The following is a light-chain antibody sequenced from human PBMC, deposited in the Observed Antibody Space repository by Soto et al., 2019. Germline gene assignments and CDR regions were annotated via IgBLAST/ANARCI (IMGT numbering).Light chain of an antibody. CDR3: SSYTSSSTLYDV. Sequence: QSALTQPASVSGSPGQSITISCTGTSNDVGGYNYVSWYQQHPGRAPKLMIYDVSNRPSGVSNRFSGSKSGNTASLTISGLQAEDEADYYCSSYTSSSTLYDVFGTGTKLTVL. CDR2: DVS. V-gene: IGLV2-14*01. CDR1: SNDVGGYNY. J-gene: IGLJ1*01.